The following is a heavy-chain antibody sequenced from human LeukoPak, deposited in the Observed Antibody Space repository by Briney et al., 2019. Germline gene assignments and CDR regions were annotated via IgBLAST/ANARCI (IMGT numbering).Heavy chain of an antibody. V-gene: IGHV1-2*02. Sequence: ASVKVSCKASGYTFTGYYMHWVRQAPGQGLEWMGWINPNSGGTNYAQKFQGRVTMTRDTSISTAYMELSRLRSDDTAVYYCARDTKRAGASGSYSYSGQGTLVTVSS. CDR1: GYTFTGYY. J-gene: IGHJ4*02. D-gene: IGHD1-26*01. CDR2: INPNSGGT. CDR3: ARDTKRAGASGSYSY.